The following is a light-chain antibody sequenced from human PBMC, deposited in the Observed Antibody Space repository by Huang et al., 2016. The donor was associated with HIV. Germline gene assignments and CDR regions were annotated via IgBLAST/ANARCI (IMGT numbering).Light chain of an antibody. CDR2: AAS. CDR1: RDISTF. V-gene: IGKV1-27*01. Sequence: MTQSPPSLSASIGDRVTTTCRASRDISTFLAWYQQKPGNPPRLLIYAASILHSGVPSRFSGGGSGTNFTLTVSSLQPEDVANYYCQKYDSAPRTFGQGTKLEL. J-gene: IGKJ1*01. CDR3: QKYDSAPRT.